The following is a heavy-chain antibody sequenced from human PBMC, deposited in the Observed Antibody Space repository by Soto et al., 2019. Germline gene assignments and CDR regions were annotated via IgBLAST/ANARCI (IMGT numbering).Heavy chain of an antibody. V-gene: IGHV1-3*01. J-gene: IGHJ5*02. CDR1: GYTFTSYA. CDR2: INAGNGNT. CDR3: ARERFRFPNWFDP. D-gene: IGHD2-21*01. Sequence: GASVKVSCKASGYTFTSYAMHWVRQAPGQRLEWMGWINAGNGNTKYSQKFQGRVTITRDTSASTAYMELSSLRSEDTAVYYCARERFRFPNWFDPWGQGTLVTVSS.